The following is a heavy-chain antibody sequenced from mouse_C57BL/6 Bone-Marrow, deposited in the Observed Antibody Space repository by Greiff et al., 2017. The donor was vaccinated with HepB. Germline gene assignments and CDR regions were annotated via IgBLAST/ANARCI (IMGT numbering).Heavy chain of an antibody. CDR2: ISSGGDYI. CDR3: TRGQLRPSWFAY. D-gene: IGHD3-2*02. V-gene: IGHV5-9-1*02. J-gene: IGHJ3*01. CDR1: GFTFSSYA. Sequence: EVQRVESGEGLVKPGGSLKLSCAASGFTFSSYAMSWVRQTPEKRLERVAYISSGGDYIYYADTVKGRFTISRDNARNTLYLQMSSLKSEDTAMYYCTRGQLRPSWFAYWGQGTLVTVSA.